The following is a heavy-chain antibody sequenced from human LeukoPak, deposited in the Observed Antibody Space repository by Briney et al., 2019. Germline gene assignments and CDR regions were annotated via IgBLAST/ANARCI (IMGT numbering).Heavy chain of an antibody. CDR3: VKGGAYGSGSYCDY. D-gene: IGHD3-10*01. V-gene: IGHV3-23*01. Sequence: PGESLRLSCAVSGFTFSSYGMTWVRQAPGKGLERVSSISGGGSDTYNEDAVKGRFTISRDNSKSSLYLQMNNLRGEDTAVYYCVKGGAYGSGSYCDYWGQGILVTVSS. CDR2: ISGGGSDT. CDR1: GFTFSSYG. J-gene: IGHJ4*02.